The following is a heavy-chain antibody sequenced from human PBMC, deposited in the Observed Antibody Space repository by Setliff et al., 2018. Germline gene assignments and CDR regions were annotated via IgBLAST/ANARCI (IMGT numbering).Heavy chain of an antibody. CDR1: GYTLTELS. D-gene: IGHD1-26*01. CDR3: ASSSGSSSNDAFDI. V-gene: IGHV1-24*01. CDR2: FDPEDGET. J-gene: IGHJ3*02. Sequence: ASVKVSCKVSGYTLTELSMHWVRQAPGKGLEWMGGFDPEDGETIYAQKFQGRVTMTEDTSTDTAYMELSSLRSEDTAEYYCASSSGSSSNDAFDIWGQGTTVTVSS.